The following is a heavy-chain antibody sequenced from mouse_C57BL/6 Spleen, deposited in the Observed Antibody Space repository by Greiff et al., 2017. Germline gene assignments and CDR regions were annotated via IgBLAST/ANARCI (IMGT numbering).Heavy chain of an antibody. J-gene: IGHJ2*01. Sequence: EVKVVESGGDLVKPGGSLKLSCAASGFTFSSYGMSWVRQTPDKRLEWVATISSGGSYTYYPDSVKGRFTISRDNAKNTLYLQMSSLKSEDTAMYYCAREYYGSSYYFDYWGQGTTLTVSS. D-gene: IGHD1-1*01. CDR2: ISSGGSYT. CDR3: AREYYGSSYYFDY. CDR1: GFTFSSYG. V-gene: IGHV5-6*01.